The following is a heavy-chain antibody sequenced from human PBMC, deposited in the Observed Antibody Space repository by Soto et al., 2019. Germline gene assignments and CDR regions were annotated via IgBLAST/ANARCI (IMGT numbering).Heavy chain of an antibody. CDR1: GFPFCSYS. Sequence: GGSLRLPCAASGFPFCSYSMNWVRQAPGKGLEWVSTFSSSSFSINYADPVKGRFSISRDNAQNSLHLQMNNWIAEDMGVYYCARNESSNIYGMDVWGQGTTVTVSS. J-gene: IGHJ6*02. CDR2: FSSSSFSI. D-gene: IGHD6-6*01. V-gene: IGHV3-21*01. CDR3: ARNESSNIYGMDV.